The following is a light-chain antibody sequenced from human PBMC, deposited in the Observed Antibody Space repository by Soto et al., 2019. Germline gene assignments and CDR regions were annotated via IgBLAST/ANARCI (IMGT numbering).Light chain of an antibody. CDR1: QNIDMY. Sequence: DIQMTQSPSTLSASAGDRVTITCRASQNIDMYLAWYQQKPGQAPSLLIYRASSLQSGVPSRFSGSRSGTAFTLTISSLQPDDFATYYCQQSITYPWTFGQGTKVDIK. CDR3: QQSITYPWT. CDR2: RAS. V-gene: IGKV1-5*03. J-gene: IGKJ1*01.